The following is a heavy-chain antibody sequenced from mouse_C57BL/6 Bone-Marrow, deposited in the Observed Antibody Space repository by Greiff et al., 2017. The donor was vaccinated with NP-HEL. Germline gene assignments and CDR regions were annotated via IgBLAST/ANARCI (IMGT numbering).Heavy chain of an antibody. CDR3: ASSFYDYDGGYAMDY. CDR1: GYSFTGYY. V-gene: IGHV1-42*01. CDR2: INPSTGGT. D-gene: IGHD2-4*01. J-gene: IGHJ4*01. Sequence: VHVKQSGPELVKPGASVKISCKASGYSFTGYYMNWVKQSPERSLEWIGEINPSTGGTTYNQKFKAKATLTVDKSSSTAYMQLKSLTSEDSAVYYCASSFYDYDGGYAMDYWGQGTSVTVSS.